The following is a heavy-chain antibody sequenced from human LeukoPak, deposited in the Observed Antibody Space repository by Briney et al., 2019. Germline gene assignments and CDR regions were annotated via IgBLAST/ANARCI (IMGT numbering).Heavy chain of an antibody. V-gene: IGHV4-31*03. CDR2: IYYSGST. D-gene: IGHD3-22*01. CDR3: ASQANYYDSSGYFHH. Sequence: PSETLSLTCTVSGDSINSGVSYWSWIRQHPGRGLEWIGYIYYSGSTYYNPSLRSRVTISLDTSKKQFSLKLSSVTAADTAVYYCASQANYYDSSGYFHHWGQGTLVTVVS. CDR1: GDSINSGVSY. J-gene: IGHJ1*01.